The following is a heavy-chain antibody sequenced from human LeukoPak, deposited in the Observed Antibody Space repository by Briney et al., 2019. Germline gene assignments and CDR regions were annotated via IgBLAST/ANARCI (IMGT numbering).Heavy chain of an antibody. D-gene: IGHD6-6*01. CDR2: ISGNGGTT. CDR3: AKGSAAARPYYFDN. CDR1: GFTYSSYA. J-gene: IGHJ4*02. V-gene: IGHV3-23*01. Sequence: GGSLRLSCAASGFTYSSYAMSWVRQAPGKGLEWVSVISGNGGTTYYADSAKGRFTISRDNSKNTLYLQMNSLTAEDTAVYFCAKGSAAARPYYFDNWGQGTLVTVSS.